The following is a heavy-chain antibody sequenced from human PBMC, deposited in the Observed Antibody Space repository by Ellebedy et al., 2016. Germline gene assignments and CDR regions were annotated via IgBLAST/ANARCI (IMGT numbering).Heavy chain of an antibody. Sequence: GGSLRLXXAASGFTFSSYAMHWVRQAPGKGLEWVAVISYDGSNKYYADSVKGRFTISRDNSKNTLYLQMSSLRAEDSAVYYCARPRGTVYYYGMNVWGQGTTVIVSS. CDR2: ISYDGSNK. D-gene: IGHD1-1*01. CDR1: GFTFSSYA. J-gene: IGHJ6*02. V-gene: IGHV3-30*04. CDR3: ARPRGTVYYYGMNV.